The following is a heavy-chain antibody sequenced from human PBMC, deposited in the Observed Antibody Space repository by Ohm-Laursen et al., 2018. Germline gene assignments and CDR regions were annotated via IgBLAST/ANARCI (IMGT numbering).Heavy chain of an antibody. J-gene: IGHJ3*02. CDR1: GFSFSDYY. Sequence: GSLRLSCAASGFSFSDYYMTWIRQAPGKGLEWISYITSSGSTIHYADSVRGRFTISRDNAKNSLYLQINSLKGEDTAVYFCARDPTFHAFDIWGQGTMVTVSS. V-gene: IGHV3-11*04. D-gene: IGHD2/OR15-2a*01. CDR3: ARDPTFHAFDI. CDR2: ITSSGSTI.